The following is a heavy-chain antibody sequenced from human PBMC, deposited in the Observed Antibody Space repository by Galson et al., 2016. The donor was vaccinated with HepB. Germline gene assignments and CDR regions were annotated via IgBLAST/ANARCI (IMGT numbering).Heavy chain of an antibody. CDR3: ARELVRSAFDL. CDR2: ISSSSTTI. D-gene: IGHD6-6*01. V-gene: IGHV3-48*02. CDR1: GFTFSSYS. J-gene: IGHJ3*01. Sequence: SLRLSCAASGFTFSSYSMNWVRQAPGKGLEWVSFISSSSTTIYYADSVKGRFTISRDNAKNSVYLQMNNLRDEDTGVYYCARELVRSAFDLWGQGTVVTVSS.